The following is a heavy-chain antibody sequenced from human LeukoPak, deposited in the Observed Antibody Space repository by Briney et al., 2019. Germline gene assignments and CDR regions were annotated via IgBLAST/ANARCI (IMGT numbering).Heavy chain of an antibody. J-gene: IGHJ4*02. V-gene: IGHV1-2*02. CDR1: GYTFTGYY. D-gene: IGHD6-19*01. CDR3: ARDSFGDGWYYFDY. Sequence: ASVKVSCKASGYTFTGYYLHWVRQAPGQRLEWMGWINPNSGGTNYAQRFQGRVTMTRDTSISTAYMELSRLRSDDTAVYYCARDSFGDGWYYFDYWGQGTLVTVSS. CDR2: INPNSGGT.